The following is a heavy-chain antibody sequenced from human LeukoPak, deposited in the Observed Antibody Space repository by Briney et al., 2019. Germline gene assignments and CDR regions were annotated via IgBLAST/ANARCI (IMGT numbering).Heavy chain of an antibody. V-gene: IGHV4-39*07. J-gene: IGHJ4*02. CDR3: ARDASIAAPIDY. D-gene: IGHD6-6*01. CDR1: GGSISSSSWY. CDR2: IYYSGST. Sequence: PSETLSLTCTVSGGSISSSSWYWGWIRQPPGKGLEWIGSIYYSGSTYYNPSLKSRVTISVKTSKNQFSLKLSSVTAADTAVYYCARDASIAAPIDYWGQGTLVTVSS.